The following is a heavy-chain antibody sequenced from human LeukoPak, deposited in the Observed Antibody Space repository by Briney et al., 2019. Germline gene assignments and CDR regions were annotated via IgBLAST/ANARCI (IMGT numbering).Heavy chain of an antibody. CDR3: AKAVLWFGEIHDY. Sequence: SETLSLTCAVYGGSFSGYYWSWIRQPPGKGLEWIGEINHSGSTNSNPSLKSRVTISEDTSKNQFPLKRSSVTAADTAVYYCAKAVLWFGEIHDYGGQGTLVTVSS. CDR2: INHSGST. CDR1: GGSFSGYY. J-gene: IGHJ4*02. D-gene: IGHD3-10*01. V-gene: IGHV4-34*01.